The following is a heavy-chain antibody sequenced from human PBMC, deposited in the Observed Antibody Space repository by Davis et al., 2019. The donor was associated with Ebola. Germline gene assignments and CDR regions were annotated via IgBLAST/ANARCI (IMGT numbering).Heavy chain of an antibody. D-gene: IGHD3-3*01. Sequence: GESLKISCAASGFTFSNYWMNWVRQAPGKGLVWVSDINSDGSTTRYADSVKGRFTISRDNAKNTLYLQMNSLGAEDTAVYYCAKGSVTIFGVAPDYYGMDVWGKGTTVTVSS. CDR3: AKGSVTIFGVAPDYYGMDV. CDR2: INSDGSTT. V-gene: IGHV3-74*01. J-gene: IGHJ6*04. CDR1: GFTFSNYW.